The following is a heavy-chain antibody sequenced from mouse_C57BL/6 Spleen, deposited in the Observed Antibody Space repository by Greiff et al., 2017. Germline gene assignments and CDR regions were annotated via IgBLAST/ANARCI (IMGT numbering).Heavy chain of an antibody. Sequence: VQLQQSGAELMKPGASVKLSCKATGYTFTGYWIEWVKQRPGHGLEWIGELLPGSGSTTYNEKFKGKATFTADTSSTTAYMQLSSLTTEDSAIYYCARWDWDFAYWGQGTLVTVSA. D-gene: IGHD4-1*01. V-gene: IGHV1-9*01. J-gene: IGHJ3*01. CDR3: ARWDWDFAY. CDR1: GYTFTGYW. CDR2: LLPGSGST.